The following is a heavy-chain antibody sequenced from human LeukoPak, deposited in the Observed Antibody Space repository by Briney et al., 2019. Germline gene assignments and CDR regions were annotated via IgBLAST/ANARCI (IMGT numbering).Heavy chain of an antibody. CDR1: GFTFNYAW. CDR3: TTAPSGYAYMNGWHLDY. Sequence: PGGSLRLSCAASGFTFNYAWMSWVRQAPGKGLEWVGRIKSKTDGETTDYAAPGKGRFTLSRDDSKNTLYLQINSLKTQDTALYYCTTAPSGYAYMNGWHLDYWGQGALVPVSS. D-gene: IGHD5-18*01. J-gene: IGHJ4*02. CDR2: IKSKTDGETT. V-gene: IGHV3-15*01.